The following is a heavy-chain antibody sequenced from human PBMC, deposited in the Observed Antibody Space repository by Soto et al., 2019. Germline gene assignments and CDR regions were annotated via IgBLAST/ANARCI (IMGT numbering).Heavy chain of an antibody. CDR3: ASARHIGP. Sequence: PGGSLTISCAASGYTFGNYLMSWVRQAPGKGPEWVANIKQDGSERNYVDSVKGRFTISRDNAENSLYLQMNSLRVEDTGVYYCASARHIGPWGQGTLVTVSS. CDR2: IKQDGSER. D-gene: IGHD2-21*01. V-gene: IGHV3-7*01. J-gene: IGHJ5*02. CDR1: GYTFGNYL.